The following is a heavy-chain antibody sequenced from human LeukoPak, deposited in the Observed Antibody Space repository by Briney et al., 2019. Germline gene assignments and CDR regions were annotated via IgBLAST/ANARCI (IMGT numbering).Heavy chain of an antibody. CDR2: IYYSGST. V-gene: IGHV4-31*03. J-gene: IGHJ4*02. Sequence: PSETLSLTCTVSGGSISSGGYYWSWIRQHPGKGLEWIGYIYYSGSTYYNPSLKSRVTISVDTSKNQFSLKLSSVTAADTAVYYCARVQGSVVPAATPFDYWGQGTLVTVSS. CDR1: GGSISSGGYY. D-gene: IGHD2-2*01. CDR3: ARVQGSVVPAATPFDY.